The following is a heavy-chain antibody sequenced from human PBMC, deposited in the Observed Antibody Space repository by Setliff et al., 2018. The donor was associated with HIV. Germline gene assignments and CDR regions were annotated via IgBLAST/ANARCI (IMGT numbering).Heavy chain of an antibody. Sequence: LSLTCTVSGYSISSGYYWGWIRQPPGKGLEWIGSIYHSGSTNYNPSLKRRVTISVDTSKNQFSLKLNSVTAADTAVYYCARVRLELRQYWFDSWGQGSPVTVSS. D-gene: IGHD1-7*01. CDR3: ARVRLELRQYWFDS. V-gene: IGHV4-38-2*02. J-gene: IGHJ5*01. CDR2: IYHSGST. CDR1: GYSISSGYY.